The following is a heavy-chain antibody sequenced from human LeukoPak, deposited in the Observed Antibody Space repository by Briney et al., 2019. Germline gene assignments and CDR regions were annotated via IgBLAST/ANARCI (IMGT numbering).Heavy chain of an antibody. J-gene: IGHJ6*03. CDR3: ARDTGVAAAGKYYMDV. Sequence: PGGSLRLSCAASGFTFSSYGMHWVRQAPGKGLEWVAVIWYDGSNKYYADSVKGRFTISRDNSKNTLYLQMNSLRAEDTAVYYCARDTGVAAAGKYYMDVWGKGTTVTVSS. D-gene: IGHD6-13*01. V-gene: IGHV3-33*01. CDR1: GFTFSSYG. CDR2: IWYDGSNK.